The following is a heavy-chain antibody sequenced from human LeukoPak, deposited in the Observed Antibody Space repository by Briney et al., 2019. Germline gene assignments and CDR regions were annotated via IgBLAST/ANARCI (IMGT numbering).Heavy chain of an antibody. CDR2: IYHSGST. Sequence: SETLSLTCAVSGVSISSGGYSWSWIRQPPGKGLGWIGYIYHSGSTYYNPSLKSRVTISVDRSKNQFSLKLSSVTAADTAVYYCARGDFDYWGQGTLVTVSS. CDR1: GVSISSGGYS. V-gene: IGHV4-30-2*01. J-gene: IGHJ4*02. CDR3: ARGDFDY.